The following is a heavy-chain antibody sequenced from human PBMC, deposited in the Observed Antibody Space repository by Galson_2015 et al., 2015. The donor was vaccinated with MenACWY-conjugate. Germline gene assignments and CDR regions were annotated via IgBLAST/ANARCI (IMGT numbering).Heavy chain of an antibody. V-gene: IGHV5-51*01. J-gene: IGHJ4*02. CDR2: IYPGDSDI. D-gene: IGHD6-19*01. CDR3: ARRSSVPAPAY. CDR1: GDKFTNYW. Sequence: QSGAEVKKPGESLKISCTVSGDKFTNYWIGWVRQVPGKGLEWLGIIYPGDSDIRYSPSFQGQVIISADKSITTAYLQWSSLKASDTAMYYCARRSSVPAPAYWGQGTLVTVNS.